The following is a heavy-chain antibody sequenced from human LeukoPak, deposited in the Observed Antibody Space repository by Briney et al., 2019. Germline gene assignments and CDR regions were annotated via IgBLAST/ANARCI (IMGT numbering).Heavy chain of an antibody. CDR3: ARDRGPYSGSYYDAFDI. D-gene: IGHD1-26*01. CDR2: VSSSSSYI. Sequence: GRSLRLSCAASGFTFSSYSMNWVRQAPGKGLEWVSSVSSSSSYIYYADSVKGRFTISRDNAKNSLYLQMNSLRAEDTAVYYCARDRGPYSGSYYDAFDIWGQGTMVTVSS. J-gene: IGHJ3*02. CDR1: GFTFSSYS. V-gene: IGHV3-21*01.